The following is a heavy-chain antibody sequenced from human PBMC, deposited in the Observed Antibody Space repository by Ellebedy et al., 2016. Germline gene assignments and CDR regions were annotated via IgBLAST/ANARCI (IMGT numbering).Heavy chain of an antibody. Sequence: GGSLRLSXAASGFTFSSYSMNWVRQAPGKGLEWVSYISSSSSTIYYADSVKGRFTISRDNAKNSLYLQMNSLRAEDTAVYYCATPPRESYYYGMDVWGQGTTVTVSS. CDR2: ISSSSSTI. J-gene: IGHJ6*02. V-gene: IGHV3-48*04. CDR3: ATPPRESYYYGMDV. CDR1: GFTFSSYS.